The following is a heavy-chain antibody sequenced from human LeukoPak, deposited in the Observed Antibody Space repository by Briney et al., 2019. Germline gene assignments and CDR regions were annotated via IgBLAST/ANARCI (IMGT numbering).Heavy chain of an antibody. Sequence: GGSLRLSCTASGFTFSTYWMHWVRQAPGKGLQYVSVISGNGVSTSYADSVKGRFTISRDNSKNTVYLQMSSLRAEDTAVYYCVGDGRDGYNKFFHHWGQGTLVTVSS. D-gene: IGHD5-24*01. CDR1: GFTFSTYW. V-gene: IGHV3-64D*06. CDR2: ISGNGVST. J-gene: IGHJ1*01. CDR3: VGDGRDGYNKFFHH.